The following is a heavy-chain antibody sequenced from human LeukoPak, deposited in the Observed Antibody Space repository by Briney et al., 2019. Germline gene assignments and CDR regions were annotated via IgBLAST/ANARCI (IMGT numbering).Heavy chain of an antibody. CDR1: GFTFSSYS. CDR3: ARYDYGDLMNAFDI. Sequence: GGSLRLSCAASGFTFSSYSMNWVRQAPGKGLEWVSSISSSSSYIYYADSVKGRFTISRDNAKNSLYLQMNSLRAEDTAVYYCARYDYGDLMNAFDIWGQGTMVTVSS. V-gene: IGHV3-21*01. J-gene: IGHJ3*02. CDR2: ISSSSSYI. D-gene: IGHD4-17*01.